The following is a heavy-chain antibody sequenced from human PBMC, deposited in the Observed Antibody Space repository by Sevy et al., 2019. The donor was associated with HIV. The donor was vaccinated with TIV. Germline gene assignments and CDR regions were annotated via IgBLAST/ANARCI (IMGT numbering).Heavy chain of an antibody. Sequence: GGSLRLSCGASAFTFSKAWMSWVRQAPGKGLEWVGRIKSKTDGGTTDYAAPVKGRFTISRDDSKNTLYLQMNSQKTEDTAVYYCTTEADYGDYAFDYWGQGTLVTVSS. J-gene: IGHJ4*02. D-gene: IGHD4-17*01. V-gene: IGHV3-15*01. CDR2: IKSKTDGGTT. CDR3: TTEADYGDYAFDY. CDR1: AFTFSKAW.